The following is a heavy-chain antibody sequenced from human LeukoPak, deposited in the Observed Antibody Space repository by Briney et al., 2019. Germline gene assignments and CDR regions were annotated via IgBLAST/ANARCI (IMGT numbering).Heavy chain of an antibody. CDR1: GYTFSSYG. D-gene: IGHD3-22*01. CDR2: ISAYNGNT. Sequence: GASVKVSCKASGYTFSSYGISWVRQAPGQGLEWMGWISAYNGNTNYAQKLQGRVTMTTDTSTSTAYMELRSLRSDDTAVYYCARFHGVFTYYYDSSGHYPFDYWGQGTLVTVSS. J-gene: IGHJ4*02. V-gene: IGHV1-18*04. CDR3: ARFHGVFTYYYDSSGHYPFDY.